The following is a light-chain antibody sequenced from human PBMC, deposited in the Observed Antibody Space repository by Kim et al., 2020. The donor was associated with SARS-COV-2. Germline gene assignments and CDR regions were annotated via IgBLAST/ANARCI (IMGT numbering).Light chain of an antibody. CDR3: GSRDNNGPGV. J-gene: IGLJ3*02. V-gene: IGLV3-19*01. CDR2: DKN. Sequence: LGQTVRITCLGDSRRKDPASWYQQKPGQAPILVMHDKNNVRPSGVPDRFSGSNSGNTAFLTITGAQVEDEAAYYCGSRDNNGPGVFGGGTKLTVL. CDR1: SRRKDP.